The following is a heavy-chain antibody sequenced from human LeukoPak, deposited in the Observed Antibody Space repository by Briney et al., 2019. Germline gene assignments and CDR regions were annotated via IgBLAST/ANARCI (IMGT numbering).Heavy chain of an antibody. CDR1: GSTFSSYA. CDR2: ISGSGGST. D-gene: IGHD2-15*01. Sequence: GGSLRLSCAASGSTFSSYAMSWVRQAPGKGLEWVSAISGSGGSTYYADSVKGRFTISRDNSKNTLYLQMNSLRAEDTAVYYCAKMGYCSGGSCYSPWFDPWGQGTLVTVSS. J-gene: IGHJ5*02. V-gene: IGHV3-23*01. CDR3: AKMGYCSGGSCYSPWFDP.